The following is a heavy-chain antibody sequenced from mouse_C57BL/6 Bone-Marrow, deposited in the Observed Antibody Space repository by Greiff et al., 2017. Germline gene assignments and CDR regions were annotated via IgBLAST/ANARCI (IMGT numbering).Heavy chain of an antibody. CDR3: ARDGLGRVPAMDY. D-gene: IGHD4-1*01. V-gene: IGHV5-4*01. Sequence: EVQLVESGGGLVKPGGSLKLSCAASGFTFSSYAMSWVRQTPEKRLEWVATISDGGSYTYYPDNVKGRFTISRDNAKNNLYMQMSHLKSEDTAMYYCARDGLGRVPAMDYWGQGTSVTVSS. CDR2: ISDGGSYT. CDR1: GFTFSSYA. J-gene: IGHJ4*01.